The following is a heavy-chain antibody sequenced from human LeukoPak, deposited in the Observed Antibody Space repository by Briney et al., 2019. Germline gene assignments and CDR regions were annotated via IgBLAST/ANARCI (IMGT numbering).Heavy chain of an antibody. Sequence: KAGRSLRLSCAASGFTLSDYYMSWIRRAPGKGREGVSYISSSGSTLYYADSVNGRFTISKDNAKTSLYLQMSSLRAEDTAVYYCARDEDSWFNYWGQGTLVTVSS. V-gene: IGHV3-11*01. J-gene: IGHJ4*02. CDR3: ARDEDSWFNY. D-gene: IGHD6-6*01. CDR2: ISSSGSTL. CDR1: GFTLSDYY.